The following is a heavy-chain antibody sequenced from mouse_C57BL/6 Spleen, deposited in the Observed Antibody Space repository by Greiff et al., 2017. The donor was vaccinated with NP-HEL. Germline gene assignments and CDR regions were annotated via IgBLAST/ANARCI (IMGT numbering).Heavy chain of an antibody. V-gene: IGHV10-1*01. CDR2: IRSKSNNYAT. CDR3: VRGGIDYDFDY. J-gene: IGHJ2*01. Sequence: EVQRVESGGGLVQPKGSLKLSCAASGFSFNTYAMNCVRQAPGKGLEWVARIRSKSNNYATYYADSVKDRFTISRDDSESMLYLQMNNLKTEDTAMYYCVRGGIDYDFDYWGQGTTLTVSS. CDR1: GFSFNTYA. D-gene: IGHD2-4*01.